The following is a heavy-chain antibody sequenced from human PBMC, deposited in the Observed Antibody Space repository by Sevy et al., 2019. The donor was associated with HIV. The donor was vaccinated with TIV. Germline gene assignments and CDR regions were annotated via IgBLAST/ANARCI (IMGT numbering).Heavy chain of an antibody. J-gene: IGHJ4*02. D-gene: IGHD3-10*01. CDR2: ITSGGDYM. CDR1: GFTFTTYY. Sequence: GGSLRLSCVASGFTFTTYYMHWVRQAPGKGLEWVSSITSGGDYMNYADSMKGRITISRDNAKNSLYLQVNNLRAEDTAVYYCAREGYGSGNYPFDYWGRGTLVTVSS. V-gene: IGHV3-21*01. CDR3: AREGYGSGNYPFDY.